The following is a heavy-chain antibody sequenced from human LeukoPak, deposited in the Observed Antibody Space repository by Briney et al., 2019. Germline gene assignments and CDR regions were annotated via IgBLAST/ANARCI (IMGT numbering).Heavy chain of an antibody. J-gene: IGHJ6*02. CDR2: IWYDGSNK. V-gene: IGHV3-33*08. Sequence: GGSLRLSCAASGFTFSSSAMHWVREAPGKGLEWVAVIWYDGSNKYYADSVKGRFTISRDNSKNTLHLQMNSLRAEDTAVYYCARDPSGSGYDSYGMDVWGQGTTVTVSS. CDR1: GFTFSSSA. CDR3: ARDPSGSGYDSYGMDV. D-gene: IGHD5-12*01.